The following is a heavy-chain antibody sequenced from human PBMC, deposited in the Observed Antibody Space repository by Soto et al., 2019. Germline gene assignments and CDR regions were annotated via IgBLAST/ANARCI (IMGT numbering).Heavy chain of an antibody. CDR1: GGSINGYY. CDR3: ARDSVGISSPGVY. V-gene: IGHV4-4*07. J-gene: IGHJ4*02. D-gene: IGHD1-26*01. CDR2: IYTSGTT. Sequence: QVQLQESGPGLVKPSETLSLTCTVSGGSINGYYWTWIRQPAGKGLEWIGRIYTSGTTIYNPSLKSRVTMSLDTFKNQFSLRLTSVTAADTAVYYCARDSVGISSPGVYWGRGTLVTVSS.